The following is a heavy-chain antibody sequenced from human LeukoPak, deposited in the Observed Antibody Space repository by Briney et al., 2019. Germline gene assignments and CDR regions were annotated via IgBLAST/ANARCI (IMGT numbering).Heavy chain of an antibody. CDR3: ERQGDHRYYFDY. CDR1: EHGFMNYW. J-gene: IGHJ4*02. CDR2: IYSGDSDT. D-gene: IGHD3-16*01. Sequence: GESLKISCKGSEHGFMNYWIGWVRQMPGKGLEWMGIIYSGDSDTRYSPSFQGQVTMSADKSISTAYLQWSSLKASDTAMYFCERQGDHRYYFDYWGQGTLVTVSS. V-gene: IGHV5-51*01.